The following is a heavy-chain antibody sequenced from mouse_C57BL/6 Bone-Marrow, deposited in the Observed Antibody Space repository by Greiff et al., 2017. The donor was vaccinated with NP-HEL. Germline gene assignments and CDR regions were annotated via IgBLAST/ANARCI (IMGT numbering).Heavy chain of an antibody. Sequence: EVKLVESGEGLVKPGGSLKLSCAASGFTFSSYAMSWVRQTPEKRLEWVAYISSGGDYIYYADTVKGRFTISRDNARNTLYLQMSSLKSEDTAMYYCTRGEDYGSSYFDYWGQGTTLTVSS. J-gene: IGHJ2*01. V-gene: IGHV5-9-1*02. CDR3: TRGEDYGSSYFDY. CDR2: ISSGGDYI. CDR1: GFTFSSYA. D-gene: IGHD1-1*01.